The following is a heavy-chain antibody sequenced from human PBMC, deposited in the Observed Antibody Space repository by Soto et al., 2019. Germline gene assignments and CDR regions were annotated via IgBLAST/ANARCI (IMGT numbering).Heavy chain of an antibody. CDR2: IYYTGST. CDR3: ARDSIPLQLWLPHDAFDI. D-gene: IGHD5-18*01. V-gene: IGHV4-59*01. CDR1: SASIIAFY. Sequence: SETLSRTRTVSSASIIAFYWIWILQAPVKGLGWIGHIYYTGSTNYNPSLMSRVNISLYTSKNQFSLKLDSLTAADTAVYYCARDSIPLQLWLPHDAFDIWGQGTMVTVSS. J-gene: IGHJ3*02.